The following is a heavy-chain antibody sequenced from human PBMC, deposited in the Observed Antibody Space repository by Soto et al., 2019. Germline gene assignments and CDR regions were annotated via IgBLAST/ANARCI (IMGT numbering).Heavy chain of an antibody. CDR3: ARDLGGSYIADFDY. CDR2: IKRDGSEK. CDR1: GFTFSTYS. D-gene: IGHD3-22*01. V-gene: IGHV3-7*01. Sequence: EVQLVESGGGLVQPGGSLRLSCAASGFTFSTYSMSWVRQAPGKGLEWVASIKRDGSEKYYVDSVKGRFAISRDNAKNSLYLQMNSLRAEDTAVYYCARDLGGSYIADFDYWGQGSLVTVSS. J-gene: IGHJ4*02.